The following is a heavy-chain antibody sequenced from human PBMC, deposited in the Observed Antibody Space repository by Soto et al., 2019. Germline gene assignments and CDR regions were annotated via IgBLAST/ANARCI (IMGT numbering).Heavy chain of an antibody. J-gene: IGHJ4*02. D-gene: IGHD2-2*01. V-gene: IGHV4-34*01. CDR2: INHSGST. CDR1: GGSFSGYY. Sequence: SETLSLTCAVYGGSFSGYYWSWIRQPPGKGLEWIGEINHSGSTNYNPSLKSRVTISVDTSKNQFSLKLSSVTAADTAVYYCARSRTSANYFDYWGQGTLVTVSS. CDR3: ARSRTSANYFDY.